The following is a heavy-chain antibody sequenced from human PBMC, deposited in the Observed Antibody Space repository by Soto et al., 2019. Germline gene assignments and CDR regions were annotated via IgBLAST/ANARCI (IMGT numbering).Heavy chain of an antibody. Sequence: SVKVSCKASGGTFSSYAINWVRQAPGQGLEWMGGIIPIFGTANYAQKFQGRVTITADESTSTAYMELSSLRSEDTAVYYCATSPGGNERYFDYWGQGTLVTVSS. J-gene: IGHJ4*02. CDR2: IIPIFGTA. CDR3: ATSPGGNERYFDY. D-gene: IGHD1-1*01. V-gene: IGHV1-69*13. CDR1: GGTFSSYA.